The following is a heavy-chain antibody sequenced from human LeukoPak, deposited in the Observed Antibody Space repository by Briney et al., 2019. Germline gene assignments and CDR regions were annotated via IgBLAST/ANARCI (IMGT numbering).Heavy chain of an antibody. CDR3: AREPGSSGWYDAFDI. V-gene: IGHV3-30-3*01. CDR2: ISYDGSNK. Sequence: QAGRSLRLSCAASGFTFSSYAMHWVRQAPGKGLEWVAVISYDGSNKYYADSVKGRFTISRDNSKNTLYLQMNSLRAEDTAVYYCAREPGSSGWYDAFDIWGQGTMVTVSS. D-gene: IGHD6-19*01. J-gene: IGHJ3*02. CDR1: GFTFSSYA.